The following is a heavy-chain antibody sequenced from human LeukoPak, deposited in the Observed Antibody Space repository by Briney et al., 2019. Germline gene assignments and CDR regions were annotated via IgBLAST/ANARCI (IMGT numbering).Heavy chain of an antibody. D-gene: IGHD3-3*01. Sequence: ASVKVSCKTSGYTFSSYGITWVRQAPGQGLEWMGWISAYGHTMLARNLQARVTVTIDTSTTTAYMELRSLSSDDTAVYFCARETASGYLGFDFWGQGTLVIVSS. V-gene: IGHV1-18*01. CDR3: ARETASGYLGFDF. J-gene: IGHJ4*02. CDR2: ISAYGHT. CDR1: GYTFSSYG.